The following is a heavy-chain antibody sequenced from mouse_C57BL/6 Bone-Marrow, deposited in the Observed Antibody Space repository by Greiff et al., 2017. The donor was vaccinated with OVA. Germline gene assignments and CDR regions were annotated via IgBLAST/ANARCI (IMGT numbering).Heavy chain of an antibody. J-gene: IGHJ1*03. Sequence: EVQLQQSGPELVKPGASVKISCKASGYTFTDYYMNWVKQSHGKSLEWIGDIHPNNGGTSYNQKFKGKATLTVDKSSSTAYMELRSLTSEDSAVYYCASDGYSHWYFDVWGTGTTVTVSS. CDR1: GYTFTDYY. CDR2: IHPNNGGT. V-gene: IGHV1-26*01. D-gene: IGHD2-3*01. CDR3: ASDGYSHWYFDV.